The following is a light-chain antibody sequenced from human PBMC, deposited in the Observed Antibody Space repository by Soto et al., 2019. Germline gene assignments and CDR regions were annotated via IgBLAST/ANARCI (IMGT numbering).Light chain of an antibody. CDR3: QQYYSTPFT. J-gene: IGKJ3*01. Sequence: DIVMTQSPDSLAVSLGERATINCKSSQSVLYSSNNKNNLAWYQQKPGQPPKLLIYWASTREPGVPDRFSGSGSGTDFTLTISSLQAEDVAVYYCQQYYSTPFTFGPGTKVVIK. CDR1: QSVLYSSNNKNN. V-gene: IGKV4-1*01. CDR2: WAS.